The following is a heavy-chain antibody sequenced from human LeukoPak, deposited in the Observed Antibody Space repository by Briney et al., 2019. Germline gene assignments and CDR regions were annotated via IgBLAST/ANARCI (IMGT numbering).Heavy chain of an antibody. Sequence: ASVKVSCKVSGYTLTELSMHWVRQAPGKGLEWMGGFDPEDDEIIYAQRFQGRVTMTEDASTDTAYMELRSLRSEDTAVYYCATETGNFYFYSWGQVTLVIVSS. J-gene: IGHJ4*02. CDR1: GYTLTELS. D-gene: IGHD1-7*01. CDR3: ATETGNFYFYS. CDR2: FDPEDDEI. V-gene: IGHV1-24*01.